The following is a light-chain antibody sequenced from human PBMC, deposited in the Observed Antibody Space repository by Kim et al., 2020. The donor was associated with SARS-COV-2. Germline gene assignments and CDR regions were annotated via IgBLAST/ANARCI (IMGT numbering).Light chain of an antibody. Sequence: PASIACRYSQSHVFSDGNTYLNWFHQRPGQSPRRLIYQVSNRDSGVPDRFSGSGSGTDFTLKISSVEAEDLGVYYCMQGSHWPLTFGGGTKVDIK. CDR3: MQGSHWPLT. J-gene: IGKJ4*01. CDR1: QSHVFSDGNTY. CDR2: QVS. V-gene: IGKV2-30*01.